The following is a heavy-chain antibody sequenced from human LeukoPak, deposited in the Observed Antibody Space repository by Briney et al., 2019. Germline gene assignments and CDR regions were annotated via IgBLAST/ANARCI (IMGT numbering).Heavy chain of an antibody. CDR3: ARTLIRVIAAVAIDY. Sequence: PSETLSLTCAVYGGSFSGYYWSWIRQPPGKGLEWIGEINHSGSTNYNPSLKSRVTISVDTSKNQFSLKLSSVTAADTAVYYCARTLIRVIAAVAIDYWGQGTLVTVSS. CDR2: INHSGST. J-gene: IGHJ4*02. CDR1: GGSFSGYY. D-gene: IGHD6-13*01. V-gene: IGHV4-34*01.